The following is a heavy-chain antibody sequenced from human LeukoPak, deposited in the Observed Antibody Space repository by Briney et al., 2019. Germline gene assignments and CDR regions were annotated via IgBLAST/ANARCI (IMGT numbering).Heavy chain of an antibody. V-gene: IGHV4-4*09. Sequence: SETLSLTCTVSGGSINNYYWSWIRQPPGKGLEWIGCIYTRGSTNYNPSLKSRVTISVDTSKNQFSLKLSSVTAADTAIYYCARGRYCSADICAGGDAFDIWGQGTMVSVSS. D-gene: IGHD2-15*01. J-gene: IGHJ3*02. CDR1: GGSINNYY. CDR3: ARGRYCSADICAGGDAFDI. CDR2: IYTRGST.